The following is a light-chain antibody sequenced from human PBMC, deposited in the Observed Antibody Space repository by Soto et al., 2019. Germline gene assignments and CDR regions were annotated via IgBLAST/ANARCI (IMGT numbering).Light chain of an antibody. Sequence: QSALTQPPSVSGSPGQSVTISCTGTSSDVGSYNRVSWYRQPPGTAPKLMIYEVTNRPSGVPDRFSGSKSGNTASLTISGLQAEDGADYFCSSYTTSSTWVFGGGTKVTVL. V-gene: IGLV2-18*02. CDR2: EVT. CDR1: SSDVGSYNR. J-gene: IGLJ2*01. CDR3: SSYTTSSTWV.